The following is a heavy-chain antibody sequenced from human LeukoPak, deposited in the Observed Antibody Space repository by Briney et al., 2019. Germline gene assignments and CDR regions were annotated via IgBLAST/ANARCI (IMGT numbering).Heavy chain of an antibody. V-gene: IGHV4-61*02. CDR3: ARMGYFDWLHDY. CDR2: IYTSGIT. D-gene: IGHD3-9*01. Sequence: SETLSLTCTVSGGSISSGTYYWYWIRQPAGKGLEWIGRIYTSGITNYNPSLKSRVTISVDTSKNQFSLKLSSVTAADTAVYYCARMGYFDWLHDYWGQGTLVTVSS. CDR1: GGSISSGTYY. J-gene: IGHJ4*02.